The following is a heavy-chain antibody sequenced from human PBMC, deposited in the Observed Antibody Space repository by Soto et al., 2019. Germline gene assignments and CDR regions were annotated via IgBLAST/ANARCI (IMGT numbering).Heavy chain of an antibody. CDR2: SRNEANDYIR. D-gene: IGHD2-2*01. V-gene: IGHV3-72*01. CDR3: VRQGYCSSTSCFDAMDV. CDR1: GFTFSEYY. J-gene: IGHJ6*02. Sequence: GSLRLSCVASGFTFSEYYMDWVRQAPGRGLEWIGRSRNEANDYIRDYAASVKGRFSVSRDDSKSSFFLQMNGLKTEDTAVYYCVRQGYCSSTSCFDAMDVRGQGTTVTVSS.